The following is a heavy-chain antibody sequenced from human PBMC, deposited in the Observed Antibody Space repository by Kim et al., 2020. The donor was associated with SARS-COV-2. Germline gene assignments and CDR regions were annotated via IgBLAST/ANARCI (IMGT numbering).Heavy chain of an antibody. Sequence: GGSLRLSCAASGFTFSSYGMHWVRQAPGKGLEWVAVIWYDGSNKYYADSVKGRFTISRDNSKNTLYLQMNSLRAEDTAVYYCARAPKYYGMDVWGQGTTVTVSS. CDR2: IWYDGSNK. CDR3: ARAPKYYGMDV. V-gene: IGHV3-33*01. CDR1: GFTFSSYG. J-gene: IGHJ6*02.